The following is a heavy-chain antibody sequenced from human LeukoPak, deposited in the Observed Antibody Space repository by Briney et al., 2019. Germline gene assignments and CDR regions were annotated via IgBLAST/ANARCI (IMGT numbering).Heavy chain of an antibody. CDR3: ARATTGTTPFDY. J-gene: IGHJ4*02. Sequence: ASVKVSCKASGYTFTGYYMHWVRQAPGQGLEWMGWINPNSGGTNYAQKFQGRVTMTRDTSISTAYMELSRLRSDDTAVYYCARATTGTTPFDYWGRGTLVTVSS. V-gene: IGHV1-2*02. CDR1: GYTFTGYY. CDR2: INPNSGGT. D-gene: IGHD1-1*01.